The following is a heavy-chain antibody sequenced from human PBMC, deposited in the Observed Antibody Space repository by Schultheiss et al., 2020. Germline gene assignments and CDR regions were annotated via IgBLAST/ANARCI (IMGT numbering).Heavy chain of an antibody. CDR2: IRSSSSYI. CDR3: ARLVGALDY. V-gene: IGHV3-21*01. D-gene: IGHD1-26*01. J-gene: IGHJ4*01. CDR1: GFNFSSDS. Sequence: GGSLRLSCTASGFNFSSDSMNWVGQAPGKGLEWVSSIRSSSSYIYYADSVKGRFTISRDNAQTSLYLQMKTLRAEDTAVYSSARLVGALDYWGQGTLVTVSS.